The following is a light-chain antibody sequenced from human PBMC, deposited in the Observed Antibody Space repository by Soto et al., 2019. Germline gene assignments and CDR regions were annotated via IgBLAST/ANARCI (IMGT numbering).Light chain of an antibody. CDR2: DAY. J-gene: IGKJ4*01. CDR1: QSARGY. Sequence: ETVLTQSPATLSLSPGERATLSCRASQSARGYLAWYQQKLGQAPRLLISDAYNRAAGVPARFSGSGSGADFTLTISSLEPEDFAVYYCQQRSAWPLTFGGGTKVEIK. CDR3: QQRSAWPLT. V-gene: IGKV3-11*01.